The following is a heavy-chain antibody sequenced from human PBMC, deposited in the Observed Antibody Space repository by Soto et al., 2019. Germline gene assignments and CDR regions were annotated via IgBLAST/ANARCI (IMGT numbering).Heavy chain of an antibody. V-gene: IGHV3-49*03. Sequence: EVQLVESGGGLVQPGRSLRLSCTASGFTFGDYAMSWFRQAPGKGLEWVGFIRSKAYGGTTEYAASVKGRFTISRDDSKSIAYLQMNSLKTEDTAVYFCQVGGFGEPHQGGSGSYYYYYYMDVWGKGTTVTVSS. CDR1: GFTFGDYA. CDR3: QVGGFGEPHQGGSGSYYYYYYMDV. J-gene: IGHJ6*03. CDR2: IRSKAYGGTT. D-gene: IGHD3-10*01.